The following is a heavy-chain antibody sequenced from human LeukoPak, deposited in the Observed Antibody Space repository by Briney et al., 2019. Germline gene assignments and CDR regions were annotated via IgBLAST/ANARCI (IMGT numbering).Heavy chain of an antibody. D-gene: IGHD6-13*01. Sequence: GGSLRLSCAASGFTFSSYWMSWVRQAPGKGLEWVAIIWSDGNNKYYADSVEGRFTISRDTSKNTLFLQMNSLRAEDTAVYCCARGQPGVAAAGNLDYWGQGTLVTVSS. J-gene: IGHJ4*02. CDR1: GFTFSSYW. CDR3: ARGQPGVAAAGNLDY. V-gene: IGHV3-33*08. CDR2: IWSDGNNK.